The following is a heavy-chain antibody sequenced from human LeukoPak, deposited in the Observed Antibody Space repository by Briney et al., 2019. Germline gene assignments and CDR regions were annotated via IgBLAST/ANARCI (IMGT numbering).Heavy chain of an antibody. CDR1: GFTFDDYA. CDR2: ISWNSGSI. V-gene: IGHV3-9*01. Sequence: GGSLRLSCAASGFTFDDYAMHWVRQAPGKGLEWVSGISWNSGSIGYADSVKGRFTISRDNAKNSLYLQMNSLRAEDTALYYCAKDYYDSSGYWPRILLFRILDYWGQGTLVTVPS. D-gene: IGHD3-22*01. J-gene: IGHJ4*02. CDR3: AKDYYDSSGYWPRILLFRILDY.